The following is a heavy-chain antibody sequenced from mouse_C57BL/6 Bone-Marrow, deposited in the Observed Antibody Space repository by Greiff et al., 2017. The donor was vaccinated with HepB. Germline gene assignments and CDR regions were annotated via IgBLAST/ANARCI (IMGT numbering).Heavy chain of an antibody. D-gene: IGHD1-1*01. Sequence: VQLQQSGPELVKPGASVKIPCKASGYTFTDYNMDWVKQSHGKSLEWIGDINPNNGGTIYNQKFKGKATLTVDKSSSTAYMELRSLTSEDTAVYYCARVGYYGSSSWFAYWGQGTLVTVSA. CDR2: INPNNGGT. V-gene: IGHV1-18*01. CDR1: GYTFTDYN. CDR3: ARVGYYGSSSWFAY. J-gene: IGHJ3*01.